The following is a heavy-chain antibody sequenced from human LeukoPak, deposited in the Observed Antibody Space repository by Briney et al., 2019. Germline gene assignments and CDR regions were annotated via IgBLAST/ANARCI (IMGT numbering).Heavy chain of an antibody. CDR1: GYTFTGYY. Sequence: ASVKVSCKASGYTFTGYYMHWVRPAPGQGLEWMGRINPNSGGTNYAQKFQGRVTMTRDTSISTAYMELSRLRSDDTAVYYCLFYCSGGSATDYWGQGTLVTVSS. J-gene: IGHJ4*02. D-gene: IGHD2-15*01. CDR2: INPNSGGT. CDR3: LFYCSGGSATDY. V-gene: IGHV1-2*06.